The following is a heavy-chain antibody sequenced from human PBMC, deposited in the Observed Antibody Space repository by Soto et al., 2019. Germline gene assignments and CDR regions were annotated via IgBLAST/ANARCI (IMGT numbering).Heavy chain of an antibody. D-gene: IGHD7-27*01. CDR2: INRDGSEK. CDR1: GFTFSNSW. CDR3: ARELNVGTAENFPH. Sequence: EVQLVESGGALVQPGGSLRLSCAVSGFTFSNSWMSWVRQTPGKGLEWVANINRDGSEKYYLDSVKGRFTISRDNAKNSLYLQMNRLRGEEPAVYYCARELNVGTAENFPHWGQGTLVTVSS. J-gene: IGHJ1*01. V-gene: IGHV3-7*01.